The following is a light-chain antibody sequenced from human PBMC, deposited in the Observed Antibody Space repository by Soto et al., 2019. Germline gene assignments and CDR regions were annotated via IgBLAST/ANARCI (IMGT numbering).Light chain of an antibody. V-gene: IGKV3-11*01. CDR1: QSVNSN. CDR2: ELS. CDR3: QQRSSWPLYT. Sequence: EIVLTQSPATLSLSPGERASLSCRASQSVNSNLAWYQQRPGQAPRLLIYELSNRATGVPVRFSGSGSGTDFTLTISSLEPEDFAVYYCQQRSSWPLYTYGQGTKLEI. J-gene: IGKJ2*01.